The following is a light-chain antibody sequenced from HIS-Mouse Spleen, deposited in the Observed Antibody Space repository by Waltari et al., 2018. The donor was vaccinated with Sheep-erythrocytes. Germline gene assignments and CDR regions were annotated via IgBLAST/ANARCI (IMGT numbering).Light chain of an antibody. CDR2: DVR. CDR3: CSYAGSSTPWV. J-gene: IGLJ3*02. CDR1: SSDVGGYNS. Sequence: QSALTQPRSVSGSPRQSVTTSCTGTSSDVGGYNSVSWYQQHPGKAPKLMIYDVRKRPSGVPDRLSGSKSGNTASLTISGLQAEDEADYYCCSYAGSSTPWVFGGGTKLTVL. V-gene: IGLV2-11*01.